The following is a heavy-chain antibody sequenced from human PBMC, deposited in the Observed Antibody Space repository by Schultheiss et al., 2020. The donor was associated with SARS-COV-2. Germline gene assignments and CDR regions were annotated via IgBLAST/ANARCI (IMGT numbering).Heavy chain of an antibody. J-gene: IGHJ6*02. CDR1: GGSISSGGYY. V-gene: IGHV2-70*11. D-gene: IGHD4-23*01. Sequence: QTLSLTCTVSGGSISSGGYYWSWIRQHPGKALEWLARIDWDDDKYYSTSLKTRLTISKDTSKNQVVLTMTNMDPVDTATYYCARITVVTPNGMDVWGQGTTVTVSS. CDR2: IDWDDDK. CDR3: ARITVVTPNGMDV.